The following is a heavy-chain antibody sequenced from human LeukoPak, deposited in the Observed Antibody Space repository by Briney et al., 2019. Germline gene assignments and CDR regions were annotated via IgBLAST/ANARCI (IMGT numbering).Heavy chain of an antibody. J-gene: IGHJ4*02. CDR2: IWYDGSNK. D-gene: IGHD6-13*01. V-gene: IGHV3-33*01. CDR1: GFSFSSYG. CDR3: ARLGSRWSLDY. Sequence: GRSLRLSCAASGFSFSSYGMDWVRQAPGKGLEWVAVIWYDGSNKYYADSVKGRFTISRDNSKNTVFLQMNSLRAEDTAVYYCARLGSRWSLDYWGQGTLVNVSS.